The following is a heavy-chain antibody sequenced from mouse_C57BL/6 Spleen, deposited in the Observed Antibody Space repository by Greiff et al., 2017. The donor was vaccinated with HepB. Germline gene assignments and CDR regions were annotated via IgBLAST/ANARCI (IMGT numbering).Heavy chain of an antibody. J-gene: IGHJ2*01. CDR1: GFTFSSYA. D-gene: IGHD1-1*01. V-gene: IGHV5-4*01. CDR3: ARDGYYYGSPYFDY. CDR2: ISDGGSYT. Sequence: EVMLVESGGGLVKPGGSLKLSCAASGFTFSSYAMSWVRQTPEKRLEWVATISDGGSYTYYPDNVKGRFTISRDNAKNNLYLQMSHLKSEDTAMYYCARDGYYYGSPYFDYWGQGTTLTVSS.